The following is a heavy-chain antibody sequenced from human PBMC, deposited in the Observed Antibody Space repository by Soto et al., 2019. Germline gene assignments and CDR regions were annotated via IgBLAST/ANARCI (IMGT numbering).Heavy chain of an antibody. CDR2: ISAYNGNT. CDR3: ASVSPMHYDSSAYYYVGENDY. J-gene: IGHJ4*02. Sequence: ASVKVSCKASGYTFTSYGISWVRQAPGQGLEWMGWISAYNGNTNYAQKLQGRVTMTTDTSTSTAYMELRSLRSDDTAVYYCASVSPMHYDSSAYYYVGENDYWGQGTLVTVSS. CDR1: GYTFTSYG. D-gene: IGHD3-22*01. V-gene: IGHV1-18*01.